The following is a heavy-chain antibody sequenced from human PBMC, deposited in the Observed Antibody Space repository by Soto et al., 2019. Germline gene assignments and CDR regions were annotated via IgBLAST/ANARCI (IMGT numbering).Heavy chain of an antibody. Sequence: GGSLRLSCAASGFTFSSYAMSWVRQALGKGLEWVSAISGSGGSTYYADSVKGRFTISRDNSKNTLYLQMNSLRAEDTAVYYWAKSVDNAPPTQGYDFGTVGVMDVWGQGTTDTGSS. CDR2: ISGSGGST. V-gene: IGHV3-23*01. D-gene: IGHD3-3*01. CDR1: GFTFSSYA. J-gene: IGHJ6*02. CDR3: AKSVDNAPPTQGYDFGTVGVMDV.